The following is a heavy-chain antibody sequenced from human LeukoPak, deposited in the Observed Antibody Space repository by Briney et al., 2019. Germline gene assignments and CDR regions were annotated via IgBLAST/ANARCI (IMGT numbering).Heavy chain of an antibody. D-gene: IGHD6-13*01. Sequence: SETLSLTCTVSGGPISSSSYYWGWIRQPPGKGLEWIGSIYYSGSTYYNPSLKSRVTISVDTSKNQFSLKLSSVTAADTAVYYCARDWGAYSSSWYSDLGERSYYGMDVWGQGTTVTVSS. CDR2: IYYSGST. J-gene: IGHJ6*02. CDR3: ARDWGAYSSSWYSDLGERSYYGMDV. V-gene: IGHV4-39*02. CDR1: GGPISSSSYY.